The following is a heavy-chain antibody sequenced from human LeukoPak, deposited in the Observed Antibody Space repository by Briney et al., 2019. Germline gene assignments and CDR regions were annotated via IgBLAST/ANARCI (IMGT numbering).Heavy chain of an antibody. CDR1: GFTFSDAW. CDR2: IKSKTDGGTA. V-gene: IGHV3-15*01. Sequence: GGSLRLSCAASGFTFSDAWMSWVRQAPGKGLEWVGHIKSKTDGGTAEYAAPVKGRFIISRDDSKNTLYLQLDSLKTEDTAVYYCSTVPRHFYYYSMDVWGKGTTVTVSS. CDR3: STVPRHFYYYSMDV. J-gene: IGHJ6*03.